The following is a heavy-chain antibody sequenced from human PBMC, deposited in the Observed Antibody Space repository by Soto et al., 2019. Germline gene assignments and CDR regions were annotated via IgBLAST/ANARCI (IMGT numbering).Heavy chain of an antibody. J-gene: IGHJ6*02. V-gene: IGHV3-30-3*01. CDR1: GFTFSSYA. CDR3: ARDDRAAMVSLNYYYYYGMDV. Sequence: GGSLRLSCAASGFTFSSYAMHWVRQAPGKGLEWVAVISYDGSNKYYADSVKGRFTISRDNSKNTLYLQMNGLRAEDTAVYYCARDDRAAMVSLNYYYYYGMDVWGQGTTVTVSS. D-gene: IGHD5-18*01. CDR2: ISYDGSNK.